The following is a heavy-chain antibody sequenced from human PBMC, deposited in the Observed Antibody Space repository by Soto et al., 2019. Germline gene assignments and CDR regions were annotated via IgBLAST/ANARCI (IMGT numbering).Heavy chain of an antibody. CDR2: IKQDGSEK. Sequence: GGSLRLSCAASGFTFSSYWMSWVRQAPGKGLEWVANIKQDGSEKYYVDSVKGRFTISRDNAKNSLYLQMNSLRAEDTAVYYCARSSYYYDSSGYDNDAFDIWGQGTMVTVSS. D-gene: IGHD3-22*01. CDR1: GFTFSSYW. J-gene: IGHJ3*02. V-gene: IGHV3-7*05. CDR3: ARSSYYYDSSGYDNDAFDI.